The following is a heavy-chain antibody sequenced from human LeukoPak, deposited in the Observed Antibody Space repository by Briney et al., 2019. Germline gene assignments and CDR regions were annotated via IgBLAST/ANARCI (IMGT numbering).Heavy chain of an antibody. V-gene: IGHV1-69*13. D-gene: IGHD2-15*01. J-gene: IGHJ5*02. CDR3: ARDPLIYCSGGSCYYNWFDP. CDR1: GGSFSSYA. Sequence: ASVKVSCKASGGSFSSYAIGWVRQAPGQGLEWMGGIIPIFGTANYAQKLQGRVTITADESTSTAYMELSSLRSEDTAVYYCARDPLIYCSGGSCYYNWFDPWGQGTLVTVSS. CDR2: IIPIFGTA.